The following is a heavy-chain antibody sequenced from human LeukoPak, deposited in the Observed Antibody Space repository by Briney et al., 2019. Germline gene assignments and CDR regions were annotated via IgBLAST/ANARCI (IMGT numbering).Heavy chain of an antibody. D-gene: IGHD3-10*01. Sequence: GGSLRLSCAASGFTFSSSAMSWVRQAPGKGLEWVSSISGSGSGGSTYYADSVKGRFTISRDNSKNTLYLQMNSLRAEDTAVYYCAKPPRGSGEDYWGQGTLVTVSS. CDR3: AKPPRGSGEDY. J-gene: IGHJ4*02. CDR2: ISGSGSGGST. V-gene: IGHV3-23*01. CDR1: GFTFSSSA.